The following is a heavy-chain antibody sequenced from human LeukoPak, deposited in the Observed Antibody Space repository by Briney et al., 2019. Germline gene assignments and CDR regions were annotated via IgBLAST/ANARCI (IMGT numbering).Heavy chain of an antibody. CDR3: ARVGIAVVSPPLGDY. J-gene: IGHJ4*02. CDR2: ISYDGSNK. Sequence: GRSLRLSCAASGFTFSNYVMHWVRQVPGKGLEWVAVISYDGSNKYYADSVKGRFTISRDNSKNTLYLQMNSLRAEDTAVYYCARVGIAVVSPPLGDYWGQGTLVTVSS. V-gene: IGHV3-30*04. CDR1: GFTFSNYV. D-gene: IGHD6-19*01.